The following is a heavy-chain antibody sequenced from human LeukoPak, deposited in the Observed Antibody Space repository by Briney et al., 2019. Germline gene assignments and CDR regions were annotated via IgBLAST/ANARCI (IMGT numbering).Heavy chain of an antibody. CDR3: AREKASYDSSGYYIGWYFDL. J-gene: IGHJ2*01. CDR1: GGSITQTNY. D-gene: IGHD3-22*01. V-gene: IGHV4-4*02. CDR2: VNLQGGT. Sequence: HPSETLSLTCDVSGGSITQTNYWTWVRQPPGKGLEWIGEVNLQGGTNYNPSLLRRVAISVDTSANHVSLQMTSVTAADTAVYYCAREKASYDSSGYYIGWYFDLWGRGTLVTVSS.